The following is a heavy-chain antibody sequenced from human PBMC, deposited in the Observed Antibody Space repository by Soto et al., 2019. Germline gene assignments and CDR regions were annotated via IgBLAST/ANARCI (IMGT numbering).Heavy chain of an antibody. CDR3: ARGRAGMRGYRYGYYYYGMDV. CDR1: GGSITSSY. CDR2: IYYSGST. D-gene: IGHD5-18*01. J-gene: IGHJ6*02. V-gene: IGHV4-59*12. Sequence: SETLALTCTASGGSITSSYWSWIRQPPGKGLEWIGLIYYSGSTNYNPSLKSRVTISVDTSKNQFSLKLSSVTAADTAVYYCARGRAGMRGYRYGYYYYGMDVWGQGTTVTVSS.